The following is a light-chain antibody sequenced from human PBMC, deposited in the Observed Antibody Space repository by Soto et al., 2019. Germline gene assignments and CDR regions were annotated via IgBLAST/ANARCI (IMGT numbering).Light chain of an antibody. CDR3: QQYNHLPPV. V-gene: IGKV1-33*01. J-gene: IGKJ4*01. Sequence: DIQMTQSPSSLSASVGDRVTIICRASQDISTSLNWYQQKPGKAPKLLIYGASNLETGVPSRFTGTGSGTDFTFTISSLQPEDIATYSCQQYNHLPPVFGGGTKVEIK. CDR1: QDISTS. CDR2: GAS.